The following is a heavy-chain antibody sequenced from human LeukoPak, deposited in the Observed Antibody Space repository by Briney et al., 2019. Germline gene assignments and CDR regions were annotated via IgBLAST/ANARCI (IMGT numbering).Heavy chain of an antibody. V-gene: IGHV3-7*01. CDR2: LKQDGSQK. D-gene: IGHD2-8*01. J-gene: IGHJ4*02. CDR1: EITFTNYW. Sequence: PGGSLRLSCAASEITFTNYWMTWVRQAPGKGLEWVASLKQDGSQKFYVDSVKGRFTISRDNAKNSLYLQMNSLRAEDTAVYYCVNGVFNAYHFDYWGQGTLVTVSS. CDR3: VNGVFNAYHFDY.